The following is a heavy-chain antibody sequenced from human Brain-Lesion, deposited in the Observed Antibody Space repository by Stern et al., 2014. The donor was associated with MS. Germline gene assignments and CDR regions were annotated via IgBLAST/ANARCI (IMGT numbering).Heavy chain of an antibody. CDR1: GYIFTGYY. CDR3: ARDQRGITIFGVVTDYYYLGMDV. J-gene: IGHJ6*02. D-gene: IGHD3-3*01. V-gene: IGHV1-2*02. CDR2: INPNTGST. Sequence: QVQLMQSGAEVKQPGASVKVSCKTSGYIFTGYYIHWVRQAPGQGLEWMGWINPNTGSTKYAQKFQGRVTMSRDTSISTAYVELSSLTSDDTAVYYCARDQRGITIFGVVTDYYYLGMDVWGQGTTVTVSS.